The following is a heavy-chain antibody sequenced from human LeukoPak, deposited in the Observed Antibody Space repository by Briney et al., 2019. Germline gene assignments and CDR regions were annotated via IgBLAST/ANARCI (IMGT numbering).Heavy chain of an antibody. Sequence: ASVKVSCKASGYTFTGYYMHWVRQAPGQGLEWMGWTNPNSGGTNYAQKFQGRVTMTRDTSISTAYMELSRLRSDDTAVYYCATGYCSSTSCYSHFDYWGQGTLVTVSS. D-gene: IGHD2-2*01. CDR3: ATGYCSSTSCYSHFDY. CDR1: GYTFTGYY. V-gene: IGHV1-2*02. J-gene: IGHJ4*02. CDR2: TNPNSGGT.